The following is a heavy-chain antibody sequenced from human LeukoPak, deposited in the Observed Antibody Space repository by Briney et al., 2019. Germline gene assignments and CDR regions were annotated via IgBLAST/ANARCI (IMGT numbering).Heavy chain of an antibody. CDR3: VRDLHSSSWYRDWFDP. J-gene: IGHJ5*02. CDR2: ISSSSSTI. V-gene: IGHV3-48*01. Sequence: PGGSLRLSCAASGFTFSYYSMNWVRQAPGKGLEWVSYISSSSSTIYYADSVKGRFTISRDNAKNSLYLQMNSLRAEDTALYYCVRDLHSSSWYRDWFDPWGQGTLVTVSS. D-gene: IGHD6-13*01. CDR1: GFTFSYYS.